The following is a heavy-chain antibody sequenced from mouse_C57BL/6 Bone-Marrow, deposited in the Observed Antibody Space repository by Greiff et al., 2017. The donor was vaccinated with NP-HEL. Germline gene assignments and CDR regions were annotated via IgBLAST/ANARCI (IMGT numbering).Heavy chain of an antibody. J-gene: IGHJ4*01. CDR2: IYPSDSET. D-gene: IGHD1-1*01. CDR1: GYTFTSYW. V-gene: IGHV1-61*01. Sequence: QVQLQQPGAELVRPGSSVKLSCKASGYTFTSYWMDWVKQRPGQGLEWIGNIYPSDSETHYNQKFKDKATLTVDKSSSTAYMQLSSLTSEDSAVYYCARGSGVDAMDYWGQGTSVTVSS. CDR3: ARGSGVDAMDY.